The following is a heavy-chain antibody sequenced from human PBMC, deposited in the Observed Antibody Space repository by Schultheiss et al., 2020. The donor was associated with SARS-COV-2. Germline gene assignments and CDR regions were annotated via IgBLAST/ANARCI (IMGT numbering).Heavy chain of an antibody. CDR3: AKTEAPDADYYYGMDV. J-gene: IGHJ6*02. CDR2: ISTSGDST. V-gene: IGHV3-23*01. D-gene: IGHD2-2*01. Sequence: GESLKISCAASGFTFSSYSMNWVRQAPGKGLEWVSGISTSGDSTYYADSVRGRFTISRDNSKNSLYVQMNSLRADDTAVYYCAKTEAPDADYYYGMDVLGQGTTVTVSS. CDR1: GFTFSSYS.